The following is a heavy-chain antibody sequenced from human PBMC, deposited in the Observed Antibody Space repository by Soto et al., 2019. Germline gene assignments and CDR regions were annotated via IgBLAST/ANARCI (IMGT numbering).Heavy chain of an antibody. Sequence: QITLKESGPTLVKPTQTLTLTGNFSVFSLSTYGVGVCWIRQPPGKALDWLALIYWDVDTRFSPSLNSRLAITKDPSKTQVVLTLHHMDPVDTATYYCPHRPGFSMAFHYWGPESLVTVSS. V-gene: IGHV2-5*02. J-gene: IGHJ4*02. CDR2: IYWDVDT. CDR3: PHRPGFSMAFHY. CDR1: VFSLSTYGVG. D-gene: IGHD3-10*01.